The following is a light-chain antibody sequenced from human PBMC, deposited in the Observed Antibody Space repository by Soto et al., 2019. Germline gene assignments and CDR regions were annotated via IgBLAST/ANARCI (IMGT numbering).Light chain of an antibody. CDR2: DAS. CDR3: QQFNGFPLT. V-gene: IGKV1-13*02. CDR1: QAINTA. Sequence: AIHLTQSPTSLSASVGDKVTITCRSSQAINTALAWYREKPGKTPDLLMYDASRLINGVPSRFSGSGSGTDFTLTISSLQPEDFAIYYCQQFNGFPLTFGGGTKVAI. J-gene: IGKJ4*01.